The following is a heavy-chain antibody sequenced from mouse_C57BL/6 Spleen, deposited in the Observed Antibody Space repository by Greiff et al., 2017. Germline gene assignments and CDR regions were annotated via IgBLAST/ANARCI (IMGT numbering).Heavy chain of an antibody. V-gene: IGHV5-9-1*02. CDR3: TRERGYDYDVAGFAY. Sequence: EVQGVESGEGLVKPGGSLKLSCAASGFTFSSYAMSWVRQTPEKRLEWVAYISSGGDYIYYADTVKGRFTISRDNARNTLYLQMSSLKSEDTAMYYCTRERGYDYDVAGFAYWGQGTLVTVSA. CDR1: GFTFSSYA. D-gene: IGHD2-4*01. CDR2: ISSGGDYI. J-gene: IGHJ3*01.